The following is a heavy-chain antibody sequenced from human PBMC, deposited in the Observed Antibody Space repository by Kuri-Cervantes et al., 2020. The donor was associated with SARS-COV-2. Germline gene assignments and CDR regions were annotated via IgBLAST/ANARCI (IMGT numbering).Heavy chain of an antibody. J-gene: IGHJ4*02. V-gene: IGHV3-30*18. CDR3: AKTSAGWLFDY. D-gene: IGHD2-15*01. Sequence: LSLTCAASGFSFSSHDMHWVRQAPGKGLEWVALISYDGTNKYYADSVKGRFTISRDNSKNTLYLQMNSLRAEDTAVYTCAKTSAGWLFDYWGQGTLVTGSS. CDR2: ISYDGTNK. CDR1: GFSFSSHD.